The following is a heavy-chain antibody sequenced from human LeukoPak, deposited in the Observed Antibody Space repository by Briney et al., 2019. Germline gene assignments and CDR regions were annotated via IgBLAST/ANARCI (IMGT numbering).Heavy chain of an antibody. D-gene: IGHD6-19*01. CDR2: LRYDGSKK. J-gene: IGHJ4*02. CDR3: GKDVLTENYKTGSAWYGLFDY. CDR1: GFTFSSYG. Sequence: GGPLRLSCAASGFTFSSYGMHWLRQAPGKVLEGVAFLRYDGSKKYYADPVKSRFTISRDNSKNSLYLQMNSLRAEDTAVYYWGKDVLTENYKTGSAWYGLFDYWGQGTLVTVSS. V-gene: IGHV3-30*02.